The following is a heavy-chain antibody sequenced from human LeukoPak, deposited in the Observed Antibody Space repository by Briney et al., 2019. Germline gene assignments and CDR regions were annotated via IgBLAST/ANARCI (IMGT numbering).Heavy chain of an antibody. V-gene: IGHV3-23*01. CDR3: AKDNRRHYTSGPNPDSLH. Sequence: GGSLRLSCAASGFTFSSYAMSWVRQAPGKGLEWVSAISGSGGSTYYADSVKGRFTISRDNAKNSLYLQMNSLRVEDTAFYYCAKDNRRHYTSGPNPDSLHWGQGALVTVSS. D-gene: IGHD6-19*01. CDR1: GFTFSSYA. CDR2: ISGSGGST. J-gene: IGHJ4*02.